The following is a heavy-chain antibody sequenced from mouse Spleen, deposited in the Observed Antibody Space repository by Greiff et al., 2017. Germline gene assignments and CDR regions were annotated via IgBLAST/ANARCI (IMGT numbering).Heavy chain of an antibody. CDR2: IWSGGST. CDR3: ATMVTTRGFAY. Sequence: VQLQESGPGLVQPSQSLSITCTVSGFSLTSYGVHWVRQSPGKGLEWLGVIWSGGSTDYNAAFISRLSISKDNSKSQVFFKMNSLQADDTAIYYCATMVTTRGFAYWGQGTLVTVSA. D-gene: IGHD2-2*01. CDR1: GFSLTSYG. J-gene: IGHJ3*01. V-gene: IGHV2-2*01.